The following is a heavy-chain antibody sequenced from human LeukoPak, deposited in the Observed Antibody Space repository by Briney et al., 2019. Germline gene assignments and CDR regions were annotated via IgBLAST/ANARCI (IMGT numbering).Heavy chain of an antibody. CDR2: ILSTGTT. J-gene: IGHJ5*02. D-gene: IGHD4-17*01. CDR1: GFPFSTSA. Sequence: GGSLTLSCATSGFPFSTSAMTWVRQAPGKGLEWVSHILSTGTTYYADSVRGRFSISRDNAKNTLFLLMTSLRAEDTAVYYCATVKYDYGDPVGWFDPWGQGTLVTVSS. CDR3: ATVKYDYGDPVGWFDP. V-gene: IGHV3-23*05.